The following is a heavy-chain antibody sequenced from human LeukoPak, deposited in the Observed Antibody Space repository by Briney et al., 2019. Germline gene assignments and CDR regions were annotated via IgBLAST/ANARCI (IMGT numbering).Heavy chain of an antibody. J-gene: IGHJ4*02. CDR2: ISGSGGST. CDR3: WKPHDSSGYLPPHFDY. Sequence: GGSLRLSCAASGFTFSSYAMSWVRQAPGKGLEWVSAISGSGGSTYYADSVKGRFTISRDNSKNTLYLQMNSLRAEDTAVYYCWKPHDSSGYLPPHFDYWGQGTLVTVSS. CDR1: GFTFSSYA. V-gene: IGHV3-23*01. D-gene: IGHD3-22*01.